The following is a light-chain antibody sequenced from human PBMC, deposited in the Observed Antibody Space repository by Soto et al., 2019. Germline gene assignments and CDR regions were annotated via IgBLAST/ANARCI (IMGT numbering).Light chain of an antibody. Sequence: DIVMTQSPLSLPVTPGEPASISCRSSQSLLHTNGYNYLDWYLQKPGQSPQLLIYLGFNRASGVPDRFSGSGSGKDFTLKISRVEAEDVGVYYCMQALQTPLTFGGGTKVEIK. V-gene: IGKV2-28*01. CDR3: MQALQTPLT. J-gene: IGKJ4*01. CDR1: QSLLHTNGYNY. CDR2: LGF.